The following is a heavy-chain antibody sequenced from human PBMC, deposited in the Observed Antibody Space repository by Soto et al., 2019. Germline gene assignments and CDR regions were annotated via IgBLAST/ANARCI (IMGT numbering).Heavy chain of an antibody. CDR1: GASISSSSYY. J-gene: IGHJ4*02. V-gene: IGHV4-39*01. Sequence: QLQLQEPGPGLVKHSETLSLTCPVSGASISSSSYYWGWIRQPPGKGLEWIGRLHYSGSTYYNPSLKSRVTIAVDTSKNQFSLKLSSVTAADTAVYYCARHADVSNFDFWGQGTLVTVSS. CDR3: ARHADVSNFDF. CDR2: LHYSGST.